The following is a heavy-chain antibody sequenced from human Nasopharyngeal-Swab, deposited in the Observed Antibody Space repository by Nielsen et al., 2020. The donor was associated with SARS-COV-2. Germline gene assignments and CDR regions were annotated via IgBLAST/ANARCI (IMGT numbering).Heavy chain of an antibody. CDR2: INHSGST. V-gene: IGHV4-34*01. J-gene: IGHJ4*02. D-gene: IGHD5-12*01. CDR3: AREGDIVATTYFDY. Sequence: WIRQPPGKGLEWIGEINHSGSTNYNLSLKSRVTISVDTSKNQFSLKLSSVTAADTAVYYCAREGDIVATTYFDYWGQGTLVTVSS.